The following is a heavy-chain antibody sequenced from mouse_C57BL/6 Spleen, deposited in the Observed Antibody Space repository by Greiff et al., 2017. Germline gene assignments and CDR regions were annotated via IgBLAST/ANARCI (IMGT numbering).Heavy chain of an antibody. CDR2: INYDGSST. CDR3: ARGDYYGRYYYDY. D-gene: IGHD1-1*01. CDR1: GFTFSDYY. V-gene: IGHV5-16*01. Sequence: DVHLVESEGGLVQPGSSMKLSCTASGFTFSDYYMAWVRQVPEKGLEWVATINYDGSSTYYLDSLKSRFIISRDNAKNILYLQMSRLKSEDTATYYCARGDYYGRYYYDYWGQGTTLTVSS. J-gene: IGHJ2*01.